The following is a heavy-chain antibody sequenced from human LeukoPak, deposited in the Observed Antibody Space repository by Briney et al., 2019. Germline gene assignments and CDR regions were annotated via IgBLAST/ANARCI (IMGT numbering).Heavy chain of an antibody. Sequence: AGGSLRLSCAASGFTFSSYSVNWVRQAPGKGLEWVSSISSSSSYIYYADSVKGRFTISRDNAKNSLYLQMNSLRAEDTAVYYCARDGTIFGVVMLFDYWGQGTLVTVSS. CDR1: GFTFSSYS. CDR3: ARDGTIFGVVMLFDY. J-gene: IGHJ4*02. D-gene: IGHD3-3*01. CDR2: ISSSSSYI. V-gene: IGHV3-21*01.